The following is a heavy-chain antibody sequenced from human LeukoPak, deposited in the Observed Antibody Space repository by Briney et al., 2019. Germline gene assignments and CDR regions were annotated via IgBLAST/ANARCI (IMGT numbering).Heavy chain of an antibody. CDR2: IYCGGSLE. CDR1: GFTFSRFG. V-gene: IGHV3-33*06. CDR3: AKGGDGYNRIDY. Sequence: GGSLRLSCAASGFTFSRFGMQWVRQTPDKGLEWVALIYCGGSLEYYGDSVKGRFTISRDNSKDTLYLQMNSLRVDETAMYYYAKGGDGYNRIDYWGEGTLVTVSS. J-gene: IGHJ4*02. D-gene: IGHD5-24*01.